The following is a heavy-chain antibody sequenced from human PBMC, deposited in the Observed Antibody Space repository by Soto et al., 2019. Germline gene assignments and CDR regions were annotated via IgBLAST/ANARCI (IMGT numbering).Heavy chain of an antibody. CDR1: GYSFTSYW. V-gene: IGHV5-51*01. Sequence: GESLKISCKGSGYSFTSYWIGWVRQMPGKGLEWMGIIYPGDSDTRYSPSFQGQVTISADKSISTAYLQWSSLKASDTAMYYCARLDSSGYYYGDFDYWGQGXLVTVYS. CDR2: IYPGDSDT. J-gene: IGHJ4*02. CDR3: ARLDSSGYYYGDFDY. D-gene: IGHD3-22*01.